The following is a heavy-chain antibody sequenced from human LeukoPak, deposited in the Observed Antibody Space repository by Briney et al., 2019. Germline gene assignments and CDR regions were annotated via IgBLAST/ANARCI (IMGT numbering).Heavy chain of an antibody. CDR1: GGSISSGSYY. Sequence: PSQTLSLTCTVSGGSISSGSYYWSWIRQPAGKGLEWIGRIYTSGSTNYNPSLKSRVTISVDTSKNQFSLKLSSVTAADTAVYYCARDRVLLWFGELTPNWFDPWGQGTLVTVSS. J-gene: IGHJ5*02. V-gene: IGHV4-61*02. CDR3: ARDRVLLWFGELTPNWFDP. CDR2: IYTSGST. D-gene: IGHD3-10*01.